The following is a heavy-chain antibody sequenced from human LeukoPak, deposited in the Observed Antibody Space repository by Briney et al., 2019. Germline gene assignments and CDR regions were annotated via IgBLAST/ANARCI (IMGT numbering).Heavy chain of an antibody. CDR3: AKDLNYYDGSGYYYPFDY. CDR1: GFTFSSYA. Sequence: PGGSLRLSCAASGFTFSSYAMSWVRQAPGKGLEWVSAISGSGGSTYYADSVKGRFTISRDNSKNTLYLQMNSLRAEDTAVYYCAKDLNYYDGSGYYYPFDYWGQGTLVTVSS. D-gene: IGHD3-22*01. CDR2: ISGSGGST. J-gene: IGHJ4*02. V-gene: IGHV3-23*01.